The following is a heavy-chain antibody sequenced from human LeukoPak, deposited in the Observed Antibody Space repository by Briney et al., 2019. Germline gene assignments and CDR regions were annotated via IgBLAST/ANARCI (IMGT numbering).Heavy chain of an antibody. Sequence: PSETLSLTCAVYDGSFSGYYWSWIHQPPGKGLEWIGEINHSGSTNYNPSLKSRVTISVDTSKNQFSLKLSSVTAADTAVYYCARGSFGCGGDCYSLDYWGQGTLVTVSS. CDR3: ARGSFGCGGDCYSLDY. D-gene: IGHD2-21*02. V-gene: IGHV4-34*01. CDR1: DGSFSGYY. J-gene: IGHJ4*02. CDR2: INHSGST.